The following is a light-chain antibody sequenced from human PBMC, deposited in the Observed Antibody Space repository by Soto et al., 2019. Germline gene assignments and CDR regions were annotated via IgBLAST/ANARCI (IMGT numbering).Light chain of an antibody. Sequence: EIVLTQSPGTLSLSPGKRAPLSCRASQSISSSYLAWYQQRPGQAPRLLIYGASSRATGIPDRFSGSGSGTEFTLTISRLEPEDFAVYYCQQYGSSSWTFGQGTKV. V-gene: IGKV3-20*01. CDR2: GAS. CDR1: QSISSSY. J-gene: IGKJ1*01. CDR3: QQYGSSSWT.